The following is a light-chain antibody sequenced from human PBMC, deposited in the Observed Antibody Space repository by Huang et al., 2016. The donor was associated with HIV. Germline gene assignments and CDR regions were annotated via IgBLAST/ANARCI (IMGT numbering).Light chain of an antibody. J-gene: IGKJ2*03. CDR1: QSIGNW. V-gene: IGKV1-5*01. CDR3: QQYHTPPYR. Sequence: DIQMTQSPSTLSASVGDRVIITCRASQSIGNWLAWLQQKPGRAPKLLIYDASNLDNGVPSRFSGSGSGTVFTLTIDNLQPEDYSSYYCQQYHTPPYRFGQGTKVDIK. CDR2: DAS.